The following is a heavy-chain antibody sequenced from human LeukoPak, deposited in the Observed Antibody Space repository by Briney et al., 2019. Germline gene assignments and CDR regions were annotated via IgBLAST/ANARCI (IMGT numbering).Heavy chain of an antibody. V-gene: IGHV4-59*01. J-gene: IGHJ6*03. CDR2: IYYSGST. D-gene: IGHD2-2*01. CDR3: ARGIVVPAATPIYYYYYMDA. CDR1: GGSLSSYY. Sequence: SETLSLTCTVSGGSLSSYYWSWIRQPPGKGLEWIGYIYYSGSTNYNPSLKSRVTISVDTSKNQFSLKLSSVTAADTAVYYCARGIVVPAATPIYYYYYMDAWGKGTTVTVSS.